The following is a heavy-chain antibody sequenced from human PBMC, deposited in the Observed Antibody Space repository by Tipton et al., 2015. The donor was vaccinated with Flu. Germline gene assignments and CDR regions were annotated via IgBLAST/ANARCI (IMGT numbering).Heavy chain of an antibody. CDR2: INHSGTT. V-gene: IGHV4-34*01. J-gene: IGHJ4*02. CDR1: GGSFSGYF. D-gene: IGHD2-2*01. Sequence: TLSLTCAVHGGSFSGYFWSWIRQAPGKGLEWIGEINHSGTTNYNPSLKSRVAISVDKSKNQFSLQLRSVTAADTAVYYCARDPSLGMPDFFDYWGQGTLVTASS. CDR3: ARDPSLGMPDFFDY.